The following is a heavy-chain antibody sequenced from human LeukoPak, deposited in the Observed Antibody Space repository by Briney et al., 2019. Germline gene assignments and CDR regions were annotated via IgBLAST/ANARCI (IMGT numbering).Heavy chain of an antibody. CDR3: AKQRSGSYRVINWFDP. CDR2: INYSGST. D-gene: IGHD1-26*01. J-gene: IGHJ5*02. Sequence: SETLSLTCAVYGGSFSGYYWSWIRQPPGKGLEWIGEINYSGSTNYNPSLKSLVTISVDTSKNQFSLKLSSVTAADTDVYYCAKQRSGSYRVINWFDPWGQGTMVTVSS. V-gene: IGHV4-34*01. CDR1: GGSFSGYY.